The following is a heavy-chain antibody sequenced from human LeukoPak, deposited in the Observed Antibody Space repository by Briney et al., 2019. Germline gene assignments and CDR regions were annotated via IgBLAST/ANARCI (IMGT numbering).Heavy chain of an antibody. V-gene: IGHV3-30*02. CDR2: IRYDGSNK. CDR1: GSTFSSYG. J-gene: IGHJ4*02. D-gene: IGHD3-3*01. Sequence: GGSLRLSCAVSGSTFSSYGMHWVRQAPGKGLEWVAFIRYDGSNKYYADSVKGRFTISRDNSKNTLYLQMNSLRAEDTAVYYCAKDAYDFWSGYCAFDYWGQGTLVTVSS. CDR3: AKDAYDFWSGYCAFDY.